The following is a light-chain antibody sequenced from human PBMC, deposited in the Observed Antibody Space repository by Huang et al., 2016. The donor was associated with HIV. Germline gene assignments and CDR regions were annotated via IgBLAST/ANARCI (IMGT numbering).Light chain of an antibody. J-gene: IGKJ1*01. Sequence: DIQMTQSPSSLSASVGARVTITCRASQVIDDYFAWYQQKPGRVPSLLIYGAPILQSGVPSRFSGSGSGTNFTLTIASLQPDDVASYYCQKYNSVPRTFGQGTKVEI. CDR3: QKYNSVPRT. V-gene: IGKV1-27*01. CDR2: GAP. CDR1: QVIDDY.